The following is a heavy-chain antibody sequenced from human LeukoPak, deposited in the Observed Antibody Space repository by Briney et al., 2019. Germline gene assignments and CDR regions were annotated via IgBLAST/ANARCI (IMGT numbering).Heavy chain of an antibody. V-gene: IGHV1-24*01. CDR3: ARAKIAVAGTLVRWSDP. CDR1: GYTLTELS. CDR2: FDPEDGET. J-gene: IGHJ5*02. Sequence: ASVKVSCKVSGYTLTELSMHWVRQAPGKGLEWMGGFDPEDGETIYAQKFQGRVTMTEDTSTDTAYMELSSLRSEDTAVYYCARAKIAVAGTLVRWSDPWGQGTLVTVSS. D-gene: IGHD6-19*01.